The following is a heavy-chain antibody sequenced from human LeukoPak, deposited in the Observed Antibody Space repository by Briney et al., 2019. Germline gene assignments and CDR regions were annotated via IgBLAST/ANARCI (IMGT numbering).Heavy chain of an antibody. V-gene: IGHV7-4-1*02. D-gene: IGHD6-13*01. CDR1: GYTFTSYA. Sequence: ASVKVSCKASGYTFTSYAMNWVRQAPGQGLEWMGWINTNTGNPTYAQGFTGRFVFSLDTSVSAAYLQISSLKAEDTAVYYCARGAGYSSSWYFGSAYYYYMDVWGKGTTVTVSS. J-gene: IGHJ6*03. CDR2: INTNTGNP. CDR3: ARGAGYSSSWYFGSAYYYYMDV.